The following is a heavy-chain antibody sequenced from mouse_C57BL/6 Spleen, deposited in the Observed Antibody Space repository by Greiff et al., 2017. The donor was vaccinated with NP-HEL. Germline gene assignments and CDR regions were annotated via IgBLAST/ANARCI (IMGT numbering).Heavy chain of an antibody. V-gene: IGHV14-2*01. CDR3: ARRYDSNYYYAMDY. CDR1: GFNIKDYY. Sequence: EVQLQQSGAELVKPGASVKLSCTASGFNIKDYYMHWVKQRTEQGLEWIGRIDPEDGDTKYASKFQGKATITADTSSNTAYLQLSSLTSEDTAVYYCARRYDSNYYYAMDYWGQGTSVTVSS. D-gene: IGHD2-5*01. CDR2: IDPEDGDT. J-gene: IGHJ4*01.